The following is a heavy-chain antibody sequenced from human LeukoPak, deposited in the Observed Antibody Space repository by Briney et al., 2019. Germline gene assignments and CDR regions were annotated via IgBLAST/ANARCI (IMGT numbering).Heavy chain of an antibody. D-gene: IGHD3-10*01. CDR1: GYTFTSYY. CDR3: ARGRGYGSGSYMPLNY. V-gene: IGHV1-18*04. J-gene: IGHJ4*02. Sequence: ASVKVSCKASGYTFTSYYMHWVRQAPGQGLEWMGWISAYNGNTNYAQKLQGRVTMTTDTSTSTAYMELRSLRSDDTAVYYCARGRGYGSGSYMPLNYWGQGTLVTVSS. CDR2: ISAYNGNT.